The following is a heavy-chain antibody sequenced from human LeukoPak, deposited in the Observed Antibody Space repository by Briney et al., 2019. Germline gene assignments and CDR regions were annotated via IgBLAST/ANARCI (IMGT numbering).Heavy chain of an antibody. CDR3: ARDGMAVAVGYFDL. J-gene: IGHJ2*01. CDR2: IKQDGSEK. D-gene: IGHD6-19*01. CDR1: GFTFSSYW. Sequence: PGGSLRLSCAASGFTFSSYWMSWVRQAPGKGLEWVANIKQDGSEKYYVDSVKGRFTISRDNAKNSLYLQMNSLRAEDTAVYYCARDGMAVAVGYFDLWGRGTLVTVSS. V-gene: IGHV3-7*01.